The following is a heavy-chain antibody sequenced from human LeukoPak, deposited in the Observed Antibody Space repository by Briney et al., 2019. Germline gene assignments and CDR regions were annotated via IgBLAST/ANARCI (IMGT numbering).Heavy chain of an antibody. Sequence: SETLSLTCTVSGGSISSSSYYWGWIRQSPGKGLEWIGSIYYSGSTNYNPSLKSRVTISVDTSKNQFSLKLSSVTAADTAVYYCARDWGNRPPAAFDIWGQGTMVTVSS. CDR1: GGSISSSSYY. V-gene: IGHV4-39*07. CDR3: ARDWGNRPPAAFDI. D-gene: IGHD2/OR15-2a*01. CDR2: IYYSGST. J-gene: IGHJ3*02.